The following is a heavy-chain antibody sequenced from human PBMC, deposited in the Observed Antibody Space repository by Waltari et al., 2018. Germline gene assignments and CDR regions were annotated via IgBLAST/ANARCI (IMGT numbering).Heavy chain of an antibody. CDR1: GFTFDNYA. D-gene: IGHD1-1*01. Sequence: EAQLVESGGGLIQPGRSLRLSCAASGFTFDNYAMHWVREVSGKGLEWVASISWNSQSIGYADSGKGRFTISRDNAKKSLYLQMNSVRVEDTALYYCTNLDDFLDVWGQGTTVTVSS. V-gene: IGHV3-9*01. CDR2: ISWNSQSI. CDR3: TNLDDFLDV. J-gene: IGHJ6*02.